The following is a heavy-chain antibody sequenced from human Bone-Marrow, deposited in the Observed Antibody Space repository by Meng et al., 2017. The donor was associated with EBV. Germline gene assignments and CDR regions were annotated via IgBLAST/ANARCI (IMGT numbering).Heavy chain of an antibody. CDR2: INVDGSDT. V-gene: IGHV3-74*01. D-gene: IGHD6-13*01. CDR1: GFTLSNYW. Sequence: EVQLVASGGGFGKPGGSLRLSCAASGFTLSNYWMHWVRQVPGKGLVWVSRINVDGSDTIYADSVKGRFTISRDNGKNTLYLQMNSLRADDTAVYYCSRSNWYPDYWGQGTLVTVSS. J-gene: IGHJ4*02. CDR3: SRSNWYPDY.